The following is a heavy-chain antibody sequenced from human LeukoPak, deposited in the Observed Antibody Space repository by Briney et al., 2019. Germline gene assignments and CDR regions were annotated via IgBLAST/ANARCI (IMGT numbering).Heavy chain of an antibody. CDR1: GFTFSSYW. V-gene: IGHV3-9*03. Sequence: PGGSLRLSCAASGFTFSSYWMSWVRQAPGKGLEWVSGISWNSGSIGYADSVKGRFTISRDNAKNSLYLQMNSLRAEDMALYYCAKDRIRYSYGQGFGYWGQGTLVTVSS. CDR2: ISWNSGSI. D-gene: IGHD5-18*01. CDR3: AKDRIRYSYGQGFGY. J-gene: IGHJ4*02.